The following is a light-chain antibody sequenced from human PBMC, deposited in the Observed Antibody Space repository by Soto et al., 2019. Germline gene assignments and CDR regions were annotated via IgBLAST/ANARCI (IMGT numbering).Light chain of an antibody. CDR1: SSDVGGYNY. V-gene: IGLV2-14*01. CDR3: SSYTTSNTRQIV. CDR2: DVS. Sequence: QSALTQPASVSGSPGQSITISCTGTSSDVGGYNYVSWYQQHPGKAPKFMIYDVSNRPSGVSNRFSGSKSGNTASLTISGLQATDEAHYYCSSYTTSNTRQIVFGAGTKVTVL. J-gene: IGLJ1*01.